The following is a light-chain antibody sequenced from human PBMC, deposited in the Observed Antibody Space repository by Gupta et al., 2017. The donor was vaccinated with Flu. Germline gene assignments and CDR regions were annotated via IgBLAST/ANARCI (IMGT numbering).Light chain of an antibody. CDR2: EVT. V-gene: IGLV2-23*02. CDR3: CSYAGSINLT. CDR1: SSDVGSYDL. J-gene: IGLJ3*02. Sequence: STTTSCTGTSSDVGSYDLVCWYQQHPGKAPKLIIYEVTKRPSGITSRFSGSKSGNTASLTISGLQAEDEAHYYCCSYAGSINLTFGGGTKLTVL.